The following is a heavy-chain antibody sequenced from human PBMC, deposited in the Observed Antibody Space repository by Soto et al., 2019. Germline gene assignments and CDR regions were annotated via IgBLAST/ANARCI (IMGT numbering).Heavy chain of an antibody. Sequence: PSETPSLTCTVSGVSISSTSYYWGWFRQPPWKGLEWIGTIYYGGSSYSNPSLKSRVPISLDTSKNQFSLTLTSVTAADTAVYYCARHGSYWGQGTLVIVSS. V-gene: IGHV4-39*01. CDR1: GVSISSTSYY. CDR2: IYYGGSS. J-gene: IGHJ4*02. CDR3: ARHGSY.